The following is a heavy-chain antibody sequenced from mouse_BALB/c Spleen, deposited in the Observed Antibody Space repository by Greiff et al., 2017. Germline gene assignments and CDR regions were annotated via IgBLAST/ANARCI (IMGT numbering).Heavy chain of an antibody. CDR2: IWSDGST. CDR1: GFSLTSYG. J-gene: IGHJ4*01. D-gene: IGHD2-1*01. Sequence: VHLVESGPDLVAPSQSLSITCTVSGFSLTSYGVHWVRQPPGKGLEWLVVIWSDGSTTYNSALKSRLSISKDNSKSQVFLKMNSLQTDDTAMYYCARHLPIYYGNYVDYAMDYWGQGTSVTVSS. V-gene: IGHV2-6-2*01. CDR3: ARHLPIYYGNYVDYAMDY.